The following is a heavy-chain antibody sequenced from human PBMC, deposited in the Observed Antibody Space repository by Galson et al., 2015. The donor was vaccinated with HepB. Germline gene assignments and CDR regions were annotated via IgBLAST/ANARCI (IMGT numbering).Heavy chain of an antibody. Sequence: SLRLSCAGSGFTFSSHFMNWVRQAPGKGLEWVAYISATSRSIYYADSVKGRFSISRDNGKNSLYLQMNSLRAEDTAVYYCARVVYYGFWDGFGPWGQGTLVTVSS. V-gene: IGHV3-48*01. CDR1: GFTFSSHF. D-gene: IGHD3-3*01. J-gene: IGHJ5*02. CDR2: ISATSRSI. CDR3: ARVVYYGFWDGFGP.